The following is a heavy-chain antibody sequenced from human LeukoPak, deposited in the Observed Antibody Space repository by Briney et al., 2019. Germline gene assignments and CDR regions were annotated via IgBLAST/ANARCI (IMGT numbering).Heavy chain of an antibody. Sequence: TSETLSLTSAVYGGSFSGYYWSWIRQPPGKGLEWIGEINHSGSTNYNPSLKSRVTISVDTSKNQFSLKLSSVTAADTAVYYCARGGGSGWSDYFDYWGQGTLVTVSS. J-gene: IGHJ4*02. V-gene: IGHV4-34*01. CDR2: INHSGST. CDR1: GGSFSGYY. D-gene: IGHD6-19*01. CDR3: ARGGGSGWSDYFDY.